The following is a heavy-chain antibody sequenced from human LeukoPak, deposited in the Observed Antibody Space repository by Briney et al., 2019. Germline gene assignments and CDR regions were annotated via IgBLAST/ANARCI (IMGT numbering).Heavy chain of an antibody. J-gene: IGHJ4*02. CDR3: ARGPRVYFDY. Sequence: GGSLRLSCAASGFTFSTYEMNWVRQAPGKGLEWVSYMSSGGSTIYYADSVKGRFTISRDNAKNSLYLQMNSRRAEDTAVYYCARGPRVYFDYWGQGTLVTVSS. CDR1: GFTFSTYE. V-gene: IGHV3-48*03. CDR2: MSSGGSTI.